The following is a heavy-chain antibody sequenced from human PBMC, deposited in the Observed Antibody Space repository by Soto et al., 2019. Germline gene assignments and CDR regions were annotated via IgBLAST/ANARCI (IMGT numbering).Heavy chain of an antibody. CDR3: AHTHHRYAPYCSDGSCYTTDY. CDR1: GFTFSSYA. Sequence: GGSLRLSCAASGFTFSSYAMSWVRQAPGKGLEWVSAISGSGGSTYYADSVKGRFTISRDNSKNTLYLQMNSLRAEDTVVYYCAHTHHRYAPYCSDGSCYTTDYWGQGTLVTVSS. CDR2: ISGSGGST. J-gene: IGHJ4*02. D-gene: IGHD2-15*01. V-gene: IGHV3-23*01.